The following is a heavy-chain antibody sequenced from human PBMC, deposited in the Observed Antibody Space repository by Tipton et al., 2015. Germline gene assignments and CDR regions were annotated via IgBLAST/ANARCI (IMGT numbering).Heavy chain of an antibody. D-gene: IGHD3-22*01. CDR3: ARGPDYYDSSGYTYYYGMDV. Sequence: TLSLTCTVSGGSISSYYWSWIRQPPGKGLEWIAYIYYSGATYYNPSLENRLTIPLDTPKNQFSLKLSSVTAADTAVYYCARGPDYYDSSGYTYYYGMDVWGQGTTVTVSS. V-gene: IGHV4-30-4*01. CDR1: GGSISSYY. CDR2: IYYSGAT. J-gene: IGHJ6*02.